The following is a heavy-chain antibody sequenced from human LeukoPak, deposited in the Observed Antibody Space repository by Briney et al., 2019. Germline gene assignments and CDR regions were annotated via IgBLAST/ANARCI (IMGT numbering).Heavy chain of an antibody. CDR2: ISSSSSYI. Sequence: GGSLRPSCAASGFTFSSYSMNWVRQAPGKGLEWVSSISSSSSYIYYADSVKGRFTISRDNAKNSLYLQMNSLRAEDTAVYYCARGLDSSGWDDWGQGTLVTVSS. D-gene: IGHD6-19*01. CDR1: GFTFSSYS. V-gene: IGHV3-21*01. J-gene: IGHJ4*02. CDR3: ARGLDSSGWDD.